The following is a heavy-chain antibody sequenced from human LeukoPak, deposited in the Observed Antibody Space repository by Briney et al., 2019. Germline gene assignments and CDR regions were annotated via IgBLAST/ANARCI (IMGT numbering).Heavy chain of an antibody. CDR1: GYTFSSYE. D-gene: IGHD3-10*01. J-gene: IGHJ5*02. V-gene: IGHV1-8*01. Sequence: ASVKVSCKTSGYTFSSYEINWVRQPPGQGLEWMGWMNPNSGNTAYAQKFQGRVTMTRDDSIRTAYMELSSLRSEDTAVYYCVRLFVQEPSGWFDPWGQGTLVTVS. CDR3: VRLFVQEPSGWFDP. CDR2: MNPNSGNT.